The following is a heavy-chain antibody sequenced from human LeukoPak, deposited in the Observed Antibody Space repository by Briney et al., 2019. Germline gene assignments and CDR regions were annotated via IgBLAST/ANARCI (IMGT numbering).Heavy chain of an antibody. CDR2: IRSKAYGGTT. CDR3: TRLRFLEWLFPDY. CDR1: GFTFGDYA. J-gene: IGHJ4*02. V-gene: IGHV3-49*04. D-gene: IGHD3-3*01. Sequence: PGGSLRLSCTASGFTFGDYAMSWVRQAPGKGLERVGFIRSKAYGGTTEYAASVKGRFTISRDDSKSIAYLQMNSLKTEDTAVYYCTRLRFLEWLFPDYWGQGTLVTVSS.